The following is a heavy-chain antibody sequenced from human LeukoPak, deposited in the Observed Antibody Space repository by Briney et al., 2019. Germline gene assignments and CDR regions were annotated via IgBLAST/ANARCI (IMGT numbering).Heavy chain of an antibody. D-gene: IGHD3-16*01. J-gene: IGHJ4*02. CDR2: INHSGST. V-gene: IGHV4-34*01. Sequence: SETQSLTCAAYGGSFSGYYWSWLRQPPGRGLEWSGDINHSGSTNYNPSLKSRVTISVDTSNNQFSLQLSSVTAADTPVYYCARVRGETPIDYWGQGTLVTVSP. CDR3: ARVRGETPIDY. CDR1: GGSFSGYY.